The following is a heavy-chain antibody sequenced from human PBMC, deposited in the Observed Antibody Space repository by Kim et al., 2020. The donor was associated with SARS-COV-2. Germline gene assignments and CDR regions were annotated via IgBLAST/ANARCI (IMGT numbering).Heavy chain of an antibody. CDR3: ARGYSSSWYYGEGAPKRGPTYYYYYYSGMDV. V-gene: IGHV4-39*01. Sequence: SETLSLTCTVSGGSISSSSYYWGWIRQPPGKGLEWIGSIYYSGSTYYNPSLKSRVTISVDTSKNQFSLKLSSVNAADTAVYYCARGYSSSWYYGEGAPKRGPTYYYYYYSGMDVWGQGTTVTVSS. CDR2: IYYSGST. CDR1: GGSISSSSYY. J-gene: IGHJ6*02. D-gene: IGHD6-13*01.